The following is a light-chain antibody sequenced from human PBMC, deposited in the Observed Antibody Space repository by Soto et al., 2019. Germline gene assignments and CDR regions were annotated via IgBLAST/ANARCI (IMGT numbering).Light chain of an antibody. V-gene: IGKV3-20*01. J-gene: IGKJ2*01. CDR1: QSVSSCY. CDR3: QQYGSSSYT. Sequence: EIVLTQSPGTLSLSPGERATLSCRASQSVSSCYLAWYQQKPGQAPRLLIYDASSRATGIPDRFSGSGSGTDFTLTISRLEPEDFAVYYCQQYGSSSYTFGQGTKLEIK. CDR2: DAS.